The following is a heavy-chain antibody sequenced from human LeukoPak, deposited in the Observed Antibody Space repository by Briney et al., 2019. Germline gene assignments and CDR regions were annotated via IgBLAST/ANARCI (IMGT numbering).Heavy chain of an antibody. J-gene: IGHJ4*02. CDR3: ASGKQLGY. Sequence: GGSLRLSCAASGFTFSSYGMHWVRQAPGKGLGWVANIKQDGSEKYYVDSVKDRFTISRDNAKNSLYLQMNSLRAEDTAVYYCASGKQLGYWGQGTLVTVSS. V-gene: IGHV3-7*01. CDR2: IKQDGSEK. CDR1: GFTFSSYG. D-gene: IGHD6-13*01.